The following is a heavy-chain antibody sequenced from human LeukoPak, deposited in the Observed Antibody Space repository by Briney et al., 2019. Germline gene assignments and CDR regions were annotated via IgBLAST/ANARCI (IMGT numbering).Heavy chain of an antibody. CDR3: GLGGDFWSGPLFDY. D-gene: IGHD3-3*01. V-gene: IGHV3-49*04. J-gene: IGHJ4*02. CDR1: GFTFGDYA. Sequence: GGSLRLSCTASGFTFGDYAMSWVRQAPGKGLEWVGFIRSKAYGGTTEYAASVKGRFTISRDDSKSIAYLQMNSLKTEDTAVYYCGLGGDFWSGPLFDYWGQGTLVTVSS. CDR2: IRSKAYGGTT.